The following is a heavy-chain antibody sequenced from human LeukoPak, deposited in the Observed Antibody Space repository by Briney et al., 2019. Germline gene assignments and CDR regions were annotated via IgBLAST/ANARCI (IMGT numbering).Heavy chain of an antibody. D-gene: IGHD2-2*01. CDR3: ARDQGSTSRGIDY. CDR2: ISYDGSNK. J-gene: IGHJ4*02. CDR1: GFTFSSYA. V-gene: IGHV3-30-3*01. Sequence: PGGSLRLSCAASGFTFSSYAMHWVRQAPGKGLEWVAVISYDGSNKYYADSVKGRFTISRDNAKNTLYLQMNSLRAEDTAVYYCARDQGSTSRGIDYWGQGTLVTVSS.